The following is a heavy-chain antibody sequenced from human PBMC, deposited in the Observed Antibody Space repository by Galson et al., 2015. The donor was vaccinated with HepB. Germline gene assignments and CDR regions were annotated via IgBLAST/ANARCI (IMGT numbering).Heavy chain of an antibody. CDR1: GFTFSSYS. V-gene: IGHV3-21*01. J-gene: IGHJ3*02. D-gene: IGHD1-26*01. CDR2: ISSSSSYI. CDR3: ARDPGSGSYYHNDAFDI. Sequence: SLRLSCAASGFTFSSYSMNWVRQAPGKGLEWVSSISSSSSYIYYADSVKGRFTISRDNAKNSLYLQMNSLRAEDTAVYYCARDPGSGSYYHNDAFDIWGQGTMVTVSS.